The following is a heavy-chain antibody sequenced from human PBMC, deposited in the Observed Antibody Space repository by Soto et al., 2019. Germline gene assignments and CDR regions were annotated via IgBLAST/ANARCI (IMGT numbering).Heavy chain of an antibody. CDR3: ARVGERCSSTSCYAAPYGMDV. D-gene: IGHD2-2*01. J-gene: IGHJ6*02. CDR1: GFTFSSYS. CDR2: ISSSSSTI. Sequence: GSLSLSCAASGFTFSSYSMNWVRQAPGKGLEWVSYISSSSSTIYYADSVKGRFTISRDNAKNSLYLQMNSLRDEDTAVYYCARVGERCSSTSCYAAPYGMDVWGQGTTVTVSS. V-gene: IGHV3-48*02.